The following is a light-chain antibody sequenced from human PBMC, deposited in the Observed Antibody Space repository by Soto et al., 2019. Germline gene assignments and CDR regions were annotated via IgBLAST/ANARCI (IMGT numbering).Light chain of an antibody. V-gene: IGLV2-14*01. Sequence: QSVLTQPASVSGSPGQSITISCTGTSSDVGAYNYVSWFQQHPGKAPKLMVYDVSNRPSGVSNRFSGSKSGSTASLTISGLQAEDEADYYCSSCTSSSTWVFGGGTKLTVL. CDR2: DVS. CDR1: SSDVGAYNY. J-gene: IGLJ3*02. CDR3: SSCTSSSTWV.